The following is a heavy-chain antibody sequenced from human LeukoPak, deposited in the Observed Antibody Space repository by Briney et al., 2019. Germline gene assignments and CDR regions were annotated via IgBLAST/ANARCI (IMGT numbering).Heavy chain of an antibody. V-gene: IGHV1-2*02. J-gene: IGHJ4*02. D-gene: IGHD4-23*01. Sequence: ASVKVSCKASGYTFTGYYMHWVRQAPGQGLEWMGWINPNSGGTNYAQKFRGRVTMTRDTSISTAYMELSRLRSDDTAVYYCARTVVTRGYFDYWGQGTLVTVSS. CDR1: GYTFTGYY. CDR2: INPNSGGT. CDR3: ARTVVTRGYFDY.